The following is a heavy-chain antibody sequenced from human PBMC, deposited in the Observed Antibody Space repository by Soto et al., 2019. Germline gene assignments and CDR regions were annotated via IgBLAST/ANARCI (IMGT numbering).Heavy chain of an antibody. V-gene: IGHV4-39*07. CDR1: GGSISSSTYY. J-gene: IGHJ5*02. CDR3: ASALYCSGGSCSFDP. CDR2: FFIGGST. D-gene: IGHD2-15*01. Sequence: SETLSLTCTVSGGSISSSTYYWGWMRQPPGKGLEWIASFFIGGSTSYNPSLKSRVTISMDTSKNQFSLKLTSVTAADTAVYYCASALYCSGGSCSFDPWGQGTLVTVSS.